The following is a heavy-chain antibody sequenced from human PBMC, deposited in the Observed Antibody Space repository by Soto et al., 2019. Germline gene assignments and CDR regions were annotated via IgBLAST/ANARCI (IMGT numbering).Heavy chain of an antibody. D-gene: IGHD6-13*01. J-gene: IGHJ3*02. CDR2: ISVDGGDT. Sequence: PGGSLRLSCAASGFTLSDYWTHWVRQVPGKGLLWVSRISVDGGDTTYADSVKGRFTISRDNAKNTLYLQMDTLRAEDTAIYYCAKVRGSWYFDAFDIWGQGTMVTVSS. V-gene: IGHV3-74*01. CDR1: GFTLSDYW. CDR3: AKVRGSWYFDAFDI.